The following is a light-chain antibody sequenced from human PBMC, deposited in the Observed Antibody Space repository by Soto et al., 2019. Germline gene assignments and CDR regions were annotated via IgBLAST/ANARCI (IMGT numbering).Light chain of an antibody. CDR2: DVS. CDR3: SSYTSSTTVVV. CDR1: RSDVGDYNY. V-gene: IGLV2-14*01. J-gene: IGLJ3*02. Sequence: QSVLTQPASVSGSPGQSITISCTGTRSDVGDYNYVSWYQQHPGKAPKLMIYDVSNRPSGISNRFSGSKSGNTASLTISGLQAEDEADYYCSSYTSSTTVVVFGGGTKVTVL.